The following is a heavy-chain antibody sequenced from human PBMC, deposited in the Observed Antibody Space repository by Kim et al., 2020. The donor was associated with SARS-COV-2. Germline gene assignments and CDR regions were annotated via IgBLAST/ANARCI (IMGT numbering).Heavy chain of an antibody. V-gene: IGHV4-34*01. J-gene: IGHJ5*02. CDR2: INHSGST. D-gene: IGHD2-15*01. CDR3: ASMRHSQPYNWFDP. Sequence: SETLSLTCAVYGGSFSGYYWSWIRQPPGKGLEWIGEINHSGSTNYNPSLKSRVTISVDTSKNQFSLKLSSVTAADTAVYYCASMRHSQPYNWFDPWGQGTLVTVSS. CDR1: GGSFSGYY.